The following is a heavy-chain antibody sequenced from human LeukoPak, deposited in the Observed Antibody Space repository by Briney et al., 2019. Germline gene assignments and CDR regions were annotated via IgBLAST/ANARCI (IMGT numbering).Heavy chain of an antibody. V-gene: IGHV1-46*01. J-gene: IGHJ4*02. CDR3: ARGKTMGDY. CDR1: GYTFIIYY. Sequence: ASVKVSCKASGYTFIIYYIHWVRQAPGQGLEWMGTVNPSGGSTNYAQKFQGRITMTRDTSTSTVYMELSSLKSEATAVYYCARGKTMGDYWGQGTRVTVSS. CDR2: VNPSGGST. D-gene: IGHD4/OR15-4a*01.